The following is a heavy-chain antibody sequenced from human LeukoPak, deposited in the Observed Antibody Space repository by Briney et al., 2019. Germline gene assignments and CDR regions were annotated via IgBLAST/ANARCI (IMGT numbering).Heavy chain of an antibody. Sequence: GGSLRLSCAASGFTFSSYGMHWVRQAPGKGLEWVAVISYVGSNKYYADSVKGRFTISRDNSKNTLYLQMNSLRAEDTAVYYCAKDGWSGYSYYFDYWGQGTLVTVSS. CDR1: GFTFSSYG. D-gene: IGHD3-3*01. J-gene: IGHJ4*02. CDR2: ISYVGSNK. V-gene: IGHV3-30*18. CDR3: AKDGWSGYSYYFDY.